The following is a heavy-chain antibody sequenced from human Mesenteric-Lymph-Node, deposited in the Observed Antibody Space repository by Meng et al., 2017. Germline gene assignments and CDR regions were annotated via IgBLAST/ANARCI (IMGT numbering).Heavy chain of an antibody. V-gene: IGHV3-15*01. CDR2: IKSKTDGGTT. D-gene: IGHD3-22*01. Sequence: GESLKISCAASGFTFSNAWMSWVRQAPGKGLEWVGRIKSKTDGGTTDYAAPVKGRFTISRDDSKNTLYLQMNSLKTEDTAVYYCTRDKSSGYYLLNYYYGMDVWGQGTTVTVSS. CDR1: GFTFSNAW. CDR3: TRDKSSGYYLLNYYYGMDV. J-gene: IGHJ6*02.